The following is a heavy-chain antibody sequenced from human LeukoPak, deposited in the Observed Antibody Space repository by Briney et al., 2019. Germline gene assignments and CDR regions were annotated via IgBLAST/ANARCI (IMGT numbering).Heavy chain of an antibody. Sequence: GGSLRLSCAASGFTFSSYWMSWVRQAPGKGLEWVANIKQDGSEKYYVDSVKGRFTISRDNAKNSLYLQMNSLRAEDTAVYYCARVDIVVVVAASGAFDIWGQGTMVTVSS. CDR3: ARVDIVVVVAASGAFDI. D-gene: IGHD2-15*01. CDR1: GFTFSSYW. V-gene: IGHV3-7*01. J-gene: IGHJ3*02. CDR2: IKQDGSEK.